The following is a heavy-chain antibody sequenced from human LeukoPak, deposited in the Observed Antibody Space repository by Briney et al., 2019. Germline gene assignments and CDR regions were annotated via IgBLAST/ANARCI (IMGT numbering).Heavy chain of an antibody. CDR1: GFTFSSYW. D-gene: IGHD6-19*01. CDR2: IKQGGSEK. V-gene: IGHV3-7*01. J-gene: IGHJ4*02. CDR3: ARGRQWLATFLSFFDY. Sequence: PGGSLRLSCAASGFTFSSYWMSWVRQAPGKGLEWVANIKQGGSEKYYVDSVKGRFTISRDNAKNSLYLQMNSLRAEDTAVYYCARGRQWLATFLSFFDYWGQGTLVTVSS.